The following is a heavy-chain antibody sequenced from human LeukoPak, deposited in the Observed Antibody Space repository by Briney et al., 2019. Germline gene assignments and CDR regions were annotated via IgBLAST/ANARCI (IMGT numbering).Heavy chain of an antibody. CDR3: ARDRGVGSCGLSCPDY. Sequence: ASVKVSCKASGYTFTSYGISWVRQAPGQGLEWMGWISAYNGNTNYAQKLQGRVTMTTDTSTSTAYMELRSLRSDDTAVYYCARDRGVGSCGLSCPDYWGQGTLVTVSS. CDR2: ISAYNGNT. D-gene: IGHD2-15*01. J-gene: IGHJ4*02. V-gene: IGHV1-18*01. CDR1: GYTFTSYG.